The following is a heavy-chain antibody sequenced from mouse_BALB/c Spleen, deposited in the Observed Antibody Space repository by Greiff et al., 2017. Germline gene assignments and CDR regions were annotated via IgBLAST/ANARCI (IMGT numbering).Heavy chain of an antibody. CDR1: GFTFSSYG. V-gene: IGHV5-6-3*01. Sequence: EVKLMESGGGLVQPGGSLKLSCAASGFTFSSYGMSWVRQTPDKRLELVATINSNGGSTYYPDSVKGRFTISRDNAKNTLYLQMSSLKSEDTAMYYCARIRPGYAMDYWGQGTSVTVSS. CDR3: ARIRPGYAMDY. J-gene: IGHJ4*01. CDR2: INSNGGST.